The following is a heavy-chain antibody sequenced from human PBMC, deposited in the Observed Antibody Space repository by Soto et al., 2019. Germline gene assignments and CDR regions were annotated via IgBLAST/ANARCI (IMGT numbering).Heavy chain of an antibody. Sequence: EVQLLESGGGFVPPGGSLRLSCAASGFIFSDYAMTWVRQAPGKGLEWVSAISGSGGKTYYADSVKGRFTISRDSSQNMMSLQMSGLRAEDTALYYCVKGMNYYYYYMDVWGNGTTVTVSS. CDR3: VKGMNYYYYYMDV. J-gene: IGHJ6*03. V-gene: IGHV3-23*01. CDR1: GFIFSDYA. CDR2: ISGSGGKT.